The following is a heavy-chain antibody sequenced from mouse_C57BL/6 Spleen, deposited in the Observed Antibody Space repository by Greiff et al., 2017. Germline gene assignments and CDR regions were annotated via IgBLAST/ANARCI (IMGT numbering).Heavy chain of an antibody. D-gene: IGHD1-1*01. V-gene: IGHV1-63*01. J-gene: IGHJ2*01. CDR3: ARSRYYYGSSLYFDY. Sequence: VQLQQSGAELVRPGTSVKMSCKASGYTFTNYWIGWAKQRPGHGLEWIGDIYPGGGYTNYNEKFKGKATLTADKYSSTAYMQFSSLTSEDSAIYYCARSRYYYGSSLYFDYWGQGTTLTVSS. CDR2: IYPGGGYT. CDR1: GYTFTNYW.